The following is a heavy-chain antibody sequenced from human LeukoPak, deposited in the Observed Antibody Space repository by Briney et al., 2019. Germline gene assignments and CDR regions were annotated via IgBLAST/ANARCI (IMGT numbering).Heavy chain of an antibody. V-gene: IGHV3-48*03. Sequence: SGGSLRLSCAASGFTFSSYEMNWVRQAPGKGLEWVSYISSSGSTIYYADSVKGRFTISRDNAENTLYLQMNSLRAEDTAVYYCAKNGDRGAYCSGGSCYPYYYYMDVWGKGTTVTISS. CDR1: GFTFSSYE. CDR2: ISSSGSTI. J-gene: IGHJ6*03. CDR3: AKNGDRGAYCSGGSCYPYYYYMDV. D-gene: IGHD2-15*01.